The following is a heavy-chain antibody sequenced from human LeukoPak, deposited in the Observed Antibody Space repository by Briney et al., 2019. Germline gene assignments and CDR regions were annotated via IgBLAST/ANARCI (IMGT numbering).Heavy chain of an antibody. CDR3: ARGGPGYCSSTSCPSGPLDY. D-gene: IGHD2-2*01. J-gene: IGHJ4*02. V-gene: IGHV1-18*01. CDR2: ISAYNGNT. CDR1: GYTFTSYG. Sequence: GASVKVSCKASGYTFTSYGISWVRQAPGQGLEWMGWISAYNGNTNYAQKLQGRVTITTDTSTSTAYMELRSLRSDDTAVYYCARGGPGYCSSTSCPSGPLDYWGQGTLVTVSS.